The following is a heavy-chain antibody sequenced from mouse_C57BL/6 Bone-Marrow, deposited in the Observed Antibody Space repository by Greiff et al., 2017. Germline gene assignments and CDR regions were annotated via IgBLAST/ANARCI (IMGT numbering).Heavy chain of an antibody. Sequence: DVMLVESGGGLVKPGGSLKLSCAASGFTFSDYGMHWVRQAPEKGLEWVAYISSGSSTIYYADKVKGRFTISRANAKNTLFLQMTSLRSEDTAMYYCARRRGLRRAMDYWGQGTSVTVSS. D-gene: IGHD2-4*01. CDR3: ARRRGLRRAMDY. V-gene: IGHV5-17*01. CDR1: GFTFSDYG. J-gene: IGHJ4*01. CDR2: ISSGSSTI.